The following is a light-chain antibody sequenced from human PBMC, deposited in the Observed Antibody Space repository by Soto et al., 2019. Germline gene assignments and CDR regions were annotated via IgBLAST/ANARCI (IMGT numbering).Light chain of an antibody. Sequence: QSVLTQPASVSGFPGQSITISCTGTSSDIGGYDYVSWYQQHPGKAPKLIVYDVSGRPSGVSNRFSGSKSANTASLTISGLQAGDEADYHCSSYTSTSAPYVFGTGTKVTVL. J-gene: IGLJ1*01. V-gene: IGLV2-14*03. CDR1: SSDIGGYDY. CDR2: DVS. CDR3: SSYTSTSAPYV.